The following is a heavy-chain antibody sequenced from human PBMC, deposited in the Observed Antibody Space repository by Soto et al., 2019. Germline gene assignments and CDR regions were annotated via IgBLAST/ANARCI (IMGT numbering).Heavy chain of an antibody. CDR1: GGTVGAYT. D-gene: IGHD6-6*01. Sequence: QVQLVQSGAEVKKPGSSVKVSCEASGGTVGAYTINWVRQAPGQGLEWMGRIISILDIPNYAQKFQGRLTIIADTSTSTTYMELRNLRSEDTATYYCARENGTSSLGYWGQGTLVTVSS. CDR2: IISILDIP. V-gene: IGHV1-69*02. J-gene: IGHJ4*02. CDR3: ARENGTSSLGY.